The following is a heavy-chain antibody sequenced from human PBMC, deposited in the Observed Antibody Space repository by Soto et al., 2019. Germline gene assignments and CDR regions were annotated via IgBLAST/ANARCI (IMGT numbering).Heavy chain of an antibody. CDR2: IRSKAYGGTT. D-gene: IGHD3-22*01. Sequence: PGGSLRLSCTASGFTFGDYAMSWFRQAPGKGLEWVGFIRSKAYGGTTEYAASVKGRFTISRDDSKSIAYLQMNSLKTEDTAVYYCTRVVVVVPIPLYGMDVWGQGTTVTVS. CDR1: GFTFGDYA. V-gene: IGHV3-49*03. J-gene: IGHJ6*02. CDR3: TRVVVVVPIPLYGMDV.